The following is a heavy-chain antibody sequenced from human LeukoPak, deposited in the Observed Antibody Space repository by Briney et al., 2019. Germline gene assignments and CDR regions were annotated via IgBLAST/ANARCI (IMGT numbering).Heavy chain of an antibody. CDR2: IYYSGST. Sequence: SQTLSLTCTVSGGSISSGGYYWSWIRQHPGKGLEWIGYIYYSGSTYYNPSLKSRVTISVDTSKNQFSLKLSSVTAADTAVHYCARYDSNYEAFDYWGQGTLVTVSS. V-gene: IGHV4-31*03. CDR1: GGSISSGGYY. D-gene: IGHD4-11*01. CDR3: ARYDSNYEAFDY. J-gene: IGHJ4*02.